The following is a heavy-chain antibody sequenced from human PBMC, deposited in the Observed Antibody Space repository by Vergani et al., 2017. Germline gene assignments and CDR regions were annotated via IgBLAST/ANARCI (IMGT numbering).Heavy chain of an antibody. V-gene: IGHV1-18*01. J-gene: IGHJ4*02. CDR3: AREQTIAAAGTGNY. CDR1: GYTFTSYG. Sequence: QVQLVQSGAEVKKPGASVKVSCKASGYTFTSYGISWVRQAPGQGLEWMGWISAYNGNTNYAQTLHGRVTMTTGTSTSTAYMGLRSLRSDDTAVYYCAREQTIAAAGTGNYWGQGTLVTVSS. D-gene: IGHD6-13*01. CDR2: ISAYNGNT.